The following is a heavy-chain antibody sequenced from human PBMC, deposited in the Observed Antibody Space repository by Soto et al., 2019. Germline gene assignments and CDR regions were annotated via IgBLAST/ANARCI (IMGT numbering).Heavy chain of an antibody. CDR1: GFTFSRHS. J-gene: IGHJ6*03. CDR2: IRSTSDTI. CDR3: ARVGYYDFWSGSIPHAYYMDV. Sequence: EVKLVESGGGLVQPGGSVRLTCAASGFTFSRHSMNWVRQAPGKGLEWVSYIRSTSDTIYYADSVKGRFTISRDNTKNSLSLLMNRLRADHTAVYYCARVGYYDFWSGSIPHAYYMDVLGNGTTVTVAS. V-gene: IGHV3-48*01. D-gene: IGHD3-3*01.